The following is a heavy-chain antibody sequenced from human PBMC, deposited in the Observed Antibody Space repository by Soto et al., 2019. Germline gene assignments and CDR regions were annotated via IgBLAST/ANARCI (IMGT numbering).Heavy chain of an antibody. V-gene: IGHV4-59*01. CDR3: ARGYSSSWYRGWYFDL. CDR1: GGSISSYY. CDR2: IYYSGST. D-gene: IGHD6-13*01. J-gene: IGHJ2*01. Sequence: QVQLQESGPGLVKPSETLSLTRTVSGGSISSYYWSWIRQPPGKGLEWIGYIYYSGSTNYNPSLKSRVTISVDTSKNQFSLKLSSVTAADTAVYYCARGYSSSWYRGWYFDLWGRGTLVTVSS.